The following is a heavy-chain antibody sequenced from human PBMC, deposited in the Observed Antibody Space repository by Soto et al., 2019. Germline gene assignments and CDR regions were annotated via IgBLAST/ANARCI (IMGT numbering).Heavy chain of an antibody. CDR2: IYWDDNK. V-gene: IGHV2-5*02. J-gene: IGHJ4*01. CDR3: GHHKFSGLGSYTFED. CDR1: GFSHTTSGVC. Sequence: QITLKESGPTLVRPKQTLTLTCTLSGFSHTTSGVCGSCILLPPGKALEWRVVIYWDDNKRYSSSLKSRLTITTYTSKKQLVLTRTNMYPLDTATDYCGHHKFSGLGSYTFEDWGHVTMVTVAS. D-gene: IGHD3-10*01.